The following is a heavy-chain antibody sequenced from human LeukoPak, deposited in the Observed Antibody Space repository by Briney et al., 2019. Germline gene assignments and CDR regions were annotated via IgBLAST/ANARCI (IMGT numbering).Heavy chain of an antibody. D-gene: IGHD3-10*01. J-gene: IGHJ4*02. CDR1: GGSVSSTTYY. Sequence: SETLSLTCTVSGGSVSSTTYYWSWIRQPPGKGLEWIASINYSGSTYYNPSLKSRVTISVDTSENQFSLKLSSVTAADTAVYYCARYVVYGSGKYYFAYWGQGTLVTVSS. CDR2: INYSGST. CDR3: ARYVVYGSGKYYFAY. V-gene: IGHV4-39*01.